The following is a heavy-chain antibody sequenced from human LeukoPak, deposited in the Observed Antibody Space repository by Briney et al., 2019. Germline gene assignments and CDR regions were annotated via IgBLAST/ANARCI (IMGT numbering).Heavy chain of an antibody. Sequence: GGSLRLSCAASGFTVSTDYMSWVRQAPGKGLEWVAVISYDANNKNYADSVKGRFTISRDSSKDTLYLEMNSLRPEDTAVYFCARDHYSSGWNQGPDYWGQGALVTVSS. V-gene: IGHV3-30-3*01. CDR1: GFTVSTDY. CDR2: ISYDANNK. CDR3: ARDHYSSGWNQGPDY. D-gene: IGHD6-19*01. J-gene: IGHJ4*02.